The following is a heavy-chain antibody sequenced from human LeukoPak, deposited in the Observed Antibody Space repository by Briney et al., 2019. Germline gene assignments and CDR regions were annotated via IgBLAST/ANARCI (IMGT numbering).Heavy chain of an antibody. V-gene: IGHV4-59*01. J-gene: IGHJ4*02. CDR3: ARTPYSYGNYLDY. Sequence: SETLSLTCTASGGSISSYYWSWIRQPPGKGLEWIGYIYYSGSTNYNPSLKSRVTISVDTSKNQFSLKLSSVTAADTAVYYCARTPYSYGNYLDYWGQGTLVTVSS. CDR1: GGSISSYY. D-gene: IGHD5-18*01. CDR2: IYYSGST.